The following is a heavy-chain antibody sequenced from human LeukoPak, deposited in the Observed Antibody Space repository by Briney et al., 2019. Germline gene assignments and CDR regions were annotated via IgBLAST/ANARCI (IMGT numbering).Heavy chain of an antibody. CDR2: IYHSGST. J-gene: IGHJ4*02. CDR1: GYSISSGYY. D-gene: IGHD5-12*01. CDR3: ARVATTRRPFFDY. V-gene: IGHV4-38-2*01. Sequence: SETLSLTCAVSGYSISSGYYWGWIRQPPGKGLEWIGSIYHSGSTYYNPSLKSRVTISVDTSKNQFSLKLSSVTAADTAVYYCARVATTRRPFFDYWGQGTLVTVSS.